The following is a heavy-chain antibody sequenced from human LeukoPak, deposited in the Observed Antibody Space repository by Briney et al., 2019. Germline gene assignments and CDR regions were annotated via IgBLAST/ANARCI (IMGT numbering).Heavy chain of an antibody. CDR1: GXTFSNSW. CDR2: IKDNGREQ. CDR3: ARDFCDH. Sequence: GGSLRLSCTASGXTFSNSWMNWVRQAPGKGLEWVANIKDNGREQYYLDSVKGRFTISRDNAKNSLYLQMNSLRAEDTAVYYCARDFCDHWGQGTLVTVSS. J-gene: IGHJ5*02. V-gene: IGHV3-7*01. D-gene: IGHD3-3*01.